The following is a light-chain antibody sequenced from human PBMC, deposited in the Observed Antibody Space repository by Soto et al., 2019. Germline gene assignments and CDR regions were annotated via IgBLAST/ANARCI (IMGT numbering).Light chain of an antibody. CDR2: GAS. Sequence: DIPMTQTPPSLSLSVGDRVTITCRASQAISNSLNWYQQKPGKSPRALIYGASSLESGVPSRFSGRGSGTDFTLSISSLQPEDFATYFCQQSYSTPYTFGQGTSLRIK. V-gene: IGKV1-39*01. CDR3: QQSYSTPYT. J-gene: IGKJ2*01. CDR1: QAISNS.